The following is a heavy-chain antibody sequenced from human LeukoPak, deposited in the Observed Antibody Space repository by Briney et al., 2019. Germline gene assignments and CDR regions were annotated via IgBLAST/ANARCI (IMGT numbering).Heavy chain of an antibody. CDR2: IKQDGSEK. Sequence: PGGSLRLSCAASGFTFSSYWMSWVRQAPGKGLEWVANIKQDGSEKYYVDSVKGRFTISRDNAKNSLYLQMNSLRAEDTAIYYCASRSCNTNAYVGVFDYWGQGTLVTVSS. D-gene: IGHD2/OR15-2a*01. CDR3: ASRSCNTNAYVGVFDY. V-gene: IGHV3-7*01. J-gene: IGHJ4*02. CDR1: GFTFSSYW.